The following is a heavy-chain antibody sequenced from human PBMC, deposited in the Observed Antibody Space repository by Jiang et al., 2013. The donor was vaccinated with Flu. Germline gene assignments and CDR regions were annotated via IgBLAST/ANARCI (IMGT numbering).Heavy chain of an antibody. CDR3: ARGNTYYYDETYYFDS. Sequence: KPSETLSLTCTVSGDSTSSYYWSWIRQPPGKGLEWIGYMYYSGSTNYNPSLKSRVTISVDTSKNQFSLKLSSVTAADTAVYYCARGNTYYYDETYYFDSWGQGTLVTVSS. CDR2: MYYSGST. J-gene: IGHJ4*02. CDR1: GDSTSSYY. D-gene: IGHD3-22*01. V-gene: IGHV4-59*12.